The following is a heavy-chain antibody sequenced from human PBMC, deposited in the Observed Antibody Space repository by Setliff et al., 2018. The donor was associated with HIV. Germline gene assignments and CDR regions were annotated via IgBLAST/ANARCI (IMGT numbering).Heavy chain of an antibody. CDR1: GGSISTYY. V-gene: IGHV4-59*01. D-gene: IGHD4-17*01. CDR3: ARVQMAYAAFDV. J-gene: IGHJ3*01. CDR2: IYFTGSS. Sequence: PSETLSLTCTVSGGSISTYYWSWIRQPPGKGLEWIGSIYFTGSSDNNPSLKSRVTLSVDTSKHQFSLKLSSVTAADTAVYYCARVQMAYAAFDVWGQETMVTVSS.